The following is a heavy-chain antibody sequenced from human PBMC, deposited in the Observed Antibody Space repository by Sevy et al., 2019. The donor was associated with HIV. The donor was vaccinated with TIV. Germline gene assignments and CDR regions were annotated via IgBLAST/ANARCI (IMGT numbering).Heavy chain of an antibody. J-gene: IGHJ3*02. V-gene: IGHV1-69*13. Sequence: ASVKVSCKASGDTFSTYGLSWVRQAPGQGLEWMGGIIPIFGKPNYAQKFQGRVTIAADESASTAYMELSSLGSEDTALNYCAREGSVATNGDHDAFDIWGHGTLVTVSS. D-gene: IGHD3-10*01. CDR1: GDTFSTYG. CDR2: IIPIFGKP. CDR3: AREGSVATNGDHDAFDI.